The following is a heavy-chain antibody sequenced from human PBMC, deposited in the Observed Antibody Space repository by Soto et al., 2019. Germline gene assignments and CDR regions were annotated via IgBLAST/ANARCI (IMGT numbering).Heavy chain of an antibody. V-gene: IGHV3-53*01. CDR3: AREGFITGTTGDS. J-gene: IGHJ5*02. CDR1: GFTVRANY. D-gene: IGHD1-20*01. CDR2: IYSGGGTT. Sequence: HPGGSLRLSCAASGFTVRANYISWVRQAPGKGLEWVSGIYSGGGTTYYADSVKGRFTISRDNSKNTLYLQMDSLRAEDTAVYYCAREGFITGTTGDSWGQGTLVTVSS.